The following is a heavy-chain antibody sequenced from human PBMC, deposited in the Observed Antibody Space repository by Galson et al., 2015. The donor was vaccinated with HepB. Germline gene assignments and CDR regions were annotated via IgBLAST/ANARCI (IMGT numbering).Heavy chain of an antibody. CDR1: GFTFSSYG. D-gene: IGHD2-15*01. CDR3: AKDLSHAHGGNAFDI. V-gene: IGHV3-30*18. Sequence: LRLSCAASGFTFSSYGMHWVRQAPGKGLEWVAVISYDGSNKYYADSVKGRFTISRDNSKNTLYLQMNSLRAEDTAVYYCAKDLSHAHGGNAFDIWGQGTMVTVSS. J-gene: IGHJ3*02. CDR2: ISYDGSNK.